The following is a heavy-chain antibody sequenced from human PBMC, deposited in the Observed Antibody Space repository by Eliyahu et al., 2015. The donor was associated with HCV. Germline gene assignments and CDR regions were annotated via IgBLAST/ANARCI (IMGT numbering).Heavy chain of an antibody. D-gene: IGHD6-19*01. CDR3: ARDMRYRGIAVAGLGSGLDY. V-gene: IGHV3-30-3*01. Sequence: QVQLVESGGGVVQPGXSLRLSCAASGFTFSSYAMHWVRQAPGKGLEWVAVISYDGSNKYYADSVKGRFTISRDNSKNTLYLQMNSLRAEDTAVYYCARDMRYRGIAVAGLGSGLDYWGQGTLVTVSS. J-gene: IGHJ4*02. CDR2: ISYDGSNK. CDR1: GFTFSSYA.